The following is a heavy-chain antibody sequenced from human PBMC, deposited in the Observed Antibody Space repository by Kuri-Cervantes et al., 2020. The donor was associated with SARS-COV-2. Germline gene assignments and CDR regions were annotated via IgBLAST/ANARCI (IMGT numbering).Heavy chain of an antibody. D-gene: IGHD5-18*01. V-gene: IGHV4-39*01. J-gene: IGHJ3*02. CDR2: IYYSGST. CDR1: GGSISSSSYY. CDR3: ARRTLDTAMVRGVRAPNDAFDI. Sequence: SETLSLTCTVSGGSISSSSYYWGWIRQPPGKGLEWIGSIYYSGSTYYNPSLKSRVTISVDTSKNQFSLKLSSVTAADTAVYYRARRTLDTAMVRGVRAPNDAFDIWGQGTMVTVSS.